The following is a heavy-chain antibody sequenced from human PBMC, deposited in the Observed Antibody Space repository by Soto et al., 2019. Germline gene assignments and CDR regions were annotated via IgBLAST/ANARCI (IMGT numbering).Heavy chain of an antibody. Sequence: ASVKVSCKTSGYTFTSYGIIWVRQAHRQGLEWMGWISAYNGNTNYAQKLQGRVTMTTDTSTSTAYMELRSLRSDDTAVYYCARDLTSTMVRGVITHWGQGTLVTVSS. V-gene: IGHV1-18*01. D-gene: IGHD3-10*01. CDR1: GYTFTSYG. J-gene: IGHJ4*02. CDR2: ISAYNGNT. CDR3: ARDLTSTMVRGVITH.